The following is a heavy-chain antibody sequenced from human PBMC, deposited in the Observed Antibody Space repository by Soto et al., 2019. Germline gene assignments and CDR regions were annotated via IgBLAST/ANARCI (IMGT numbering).Heavy chain of an antibody. J-gene: IGHJ4*02. Sequence: EVQLLESGGGLVQPGGSLRLSCAASGFTFSSYAMRWARQAPGKGLEWVSAVSGSGGSTYYADSVKGRFTISRDNSKNPLYLQMNSLRAEDTAVYYCARRGPGTYFDYWGQGTLVTVSS. CDR1: GFTFSSYA. CDR2: VSGSGGST. CDR3: ARRGPGTYFDY. D-gene: IGHD6-13*01. V-gene: IGHV3-23*01.